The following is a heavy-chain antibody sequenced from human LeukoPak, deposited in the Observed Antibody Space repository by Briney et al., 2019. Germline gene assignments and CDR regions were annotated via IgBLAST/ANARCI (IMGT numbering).Heavy chain of an antibody. D-gene: IGHD5-18*01. J-gene: IGHJ4*02. CDR3: ARGEGNSYGFYFDY. CDR2: FDPEDGET. Sequence: ASVKVSCRVSGYTLTELSMHWVRQAPGKGLEWMGGFDPEDGETIYAQKFQGRVTMTRDMSTSTVYMELSSLRSEDTAVYYCARGEGNSYGFYFDYWGQGTLVTVSS. CDR1: GYTLTELS. V-gene: IGHV1-24*01.